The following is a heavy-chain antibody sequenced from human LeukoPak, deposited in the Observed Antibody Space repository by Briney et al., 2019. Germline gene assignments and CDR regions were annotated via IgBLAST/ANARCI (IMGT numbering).Heavy chain of an antibody. Sequence: GGSLRLSCAASGFTFSSYAMSWVRQTPGKGLEWVAFIRYDGSTKYYADSVKGRFTISRDNSENTLSLQMNILRAEDTAVYFCAKDQVSYASGTCRDWGQGTLVTVSS. CDR2: IRYDGSTK. D-gene: IGHD3-10*01. V-gene: IGHV3-30*02. CDR3: AKDQVSYASGTCRD. J-gene: IGHJ1*01. CDR1: GFTFSSYA.